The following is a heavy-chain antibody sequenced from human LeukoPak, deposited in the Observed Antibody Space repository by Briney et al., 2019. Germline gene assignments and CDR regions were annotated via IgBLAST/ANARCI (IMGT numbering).Heavy chain of an antibody. CDR2: INHSGST. V-gene: IGHV4-34*01. J-gene: IGHJ3*02. CDR3: ATCGSYYAFDI. CDR1: GGSFSGYY. D-gene: IGHD1-26*01. Sequence: PSETLSLTCAVYGGSFSGYYWSWIRQPPGKGREWIGEINHSGSTNYNPSLKSRVTISVVTSKNQFSLKLSSVTAADTAVYYCATCGSYYAFDIWGQGTMVTVSS.